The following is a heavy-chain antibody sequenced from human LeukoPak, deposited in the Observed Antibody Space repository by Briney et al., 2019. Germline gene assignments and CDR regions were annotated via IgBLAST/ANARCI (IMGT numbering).Heavy chain of an antibody. CDR1: GFTFSSYG. J-gene: IGHJ6*03. V-gene: IGHV3-23*01. Sequence: GGSLRLSCAASGFTFSSYGMSWVRQVPGKGLDWVSAISGSGNSTYYADSAKGRFTISRDNSKNTLYLQVNSLRAEDTAVYYCARLWEVMAAAGTSYNYYYYMDVWGQGTMVTVSS. CDR2: ISGSGNST. CDR3: ARLWEVMAAAGTSYNYYYYMDV. D-gene: IGHD6-13*01.